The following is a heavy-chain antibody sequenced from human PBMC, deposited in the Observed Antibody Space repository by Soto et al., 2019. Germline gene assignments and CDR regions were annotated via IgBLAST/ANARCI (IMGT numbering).Heavy chain of an antibody. CDR2: ISGGGTT. Sequence: EVQLLESGGDLVQPGGSLRLSCAASGFTFSSRGMNWVRQAPGKGLEWVSRISGGGTTDYADSVKGRFTISRDNSRNTLFLQMNSLRAEDTAIYYCAKDSPDCFTDRCSEQFDYWGQGTLVTVSS. V-gene: IGHV3-23*01. CDR3: AKDSPDCFTDRCSEQFDY. D-gene: IGHD2-21*02. CDR1: GFTFSSRG. J-gene: IGHJ4*02.